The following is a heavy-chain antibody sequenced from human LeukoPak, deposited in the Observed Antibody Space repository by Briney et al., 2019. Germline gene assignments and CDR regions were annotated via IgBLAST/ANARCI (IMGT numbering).Heavy chain of an antibody. J-gene: IGHJ6*03. Sequence: PGGSLKLSCAASEFTFSNHAMNWVRQAPGKGLEWLANIKESGSEKYYVDSVKGRFTISRDNAKNSLYLQMNSLRVEDTAVYYCARAREYQLPIYYYYYYMDVWGKGTTVTVSS. V-gene: IGHV3-7*03. CDR1: EFTFSNHA. D-gene: IGHD2-2*01. CDR3: ARAREYQLPIYYYYYYMDV. CDR2: IKESGSEK.